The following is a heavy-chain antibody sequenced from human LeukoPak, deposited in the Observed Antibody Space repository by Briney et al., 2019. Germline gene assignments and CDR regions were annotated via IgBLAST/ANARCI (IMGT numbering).Heavy chain of an antibody. V-gene: IGHV3-33*01. Sequence: PGRSLRLSCAASGFTFSSYGMHWVRQAPGKGLEWVAVIWYDGSNKYYADSVKGRFTISRDNSKNTLYLQMNSLRAEDTAVYYCARDSEMGYSGYDHDYWGQGTLVTVSS. D-gene: IGHD5-12*01. J-gene: IGHJ4*02. CDR3: ARDSEMGYSGYDHDY. CDR2: IWYDGSNK. CDR1: GFTFSSYG.